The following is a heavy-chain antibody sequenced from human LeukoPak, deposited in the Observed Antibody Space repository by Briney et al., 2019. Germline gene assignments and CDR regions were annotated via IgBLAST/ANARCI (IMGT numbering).Heavy chain of an antibody. Sequence: PSETLSLTCTVSGGSISSYYWSWTRQPPGKGLEWIGYIYYSGSTNYNPSLKGRVTISVDTSKNQFSLKLSSVTAADTAVYYCARNEYQLLYAFDIWGQGTMVTVSS. V-gene: IGHV4-59*01. J-gene: IGHJ3*02. CDR3: ARNEYQLLYAFDI. CDR1: GGSISSYY. D-gene: IGHD2-2*01. CDR2: IYYSGST.